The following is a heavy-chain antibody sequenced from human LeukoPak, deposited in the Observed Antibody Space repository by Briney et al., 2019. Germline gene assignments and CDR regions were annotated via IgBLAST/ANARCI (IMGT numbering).Heavy chain of an antibody. J-gene: IGHJ4*02. D-gene: IGHD4-17*01. CDR2: IKQDGSEE. CDR1: GFSFSGSW. V-gene: IGHV3-7*01. Sequence: GGSLRLSCVASGFSFSGSWMTWVRQAPGKGLEWVANIKQDGSEEHYVDSVKGRFTISRDDAKNSLYLQMNSLRADDTAVYYCARETYGDYLDYWGQGTLVTVSS. CDR3: ARETYGDYLDY.